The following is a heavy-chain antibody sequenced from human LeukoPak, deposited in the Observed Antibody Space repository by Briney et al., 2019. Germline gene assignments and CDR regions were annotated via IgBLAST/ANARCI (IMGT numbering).Heavy chain of an antibody. J-gene: IGHJ3*02. CDR2: ISSSSSYI. CDR3: ATQTYYYDSSGYSGDAFDI. V-gene: IGHV3-21*01. D-gene: IGHD3-22*01. Sequence: GGSLRLSCAASGFTFSSYSMNWVRQAPGKGLEWVSSISSSSSYIYYADSVKGRFTISRDNAKNSLYLQMNSLRAEDTAVYYCATQTYYYDSSGYSGDAFDIWGQGTMVTVSS. CDR1: GFTFSSYS.